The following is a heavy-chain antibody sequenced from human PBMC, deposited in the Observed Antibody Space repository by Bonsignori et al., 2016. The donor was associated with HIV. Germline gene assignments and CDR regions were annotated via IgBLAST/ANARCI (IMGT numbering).Heavy chain of an antibody. Sequence: WIRQPPGKGLEWVAVISYDGSNKYYADSVKGRFTISRDNSKNTLYLQMNSLRAEDTAVYYCARDRGCSGGSCYSFPGGYWGQGTLVTVSS. CDR3: ARDRGCSGGSCYSFPGGY. CDR2: ISYDGSNK. J-gene: IGHJ4*02. V-gene: IGHV3-30-3*01. D-gene: IGHD2-15*01.